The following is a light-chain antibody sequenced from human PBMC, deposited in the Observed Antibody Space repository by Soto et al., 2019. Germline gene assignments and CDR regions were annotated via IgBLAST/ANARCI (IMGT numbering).Light chain of an antibody. CDR1: QSISSW. J-gene: IGKJ1*01. CDR2: DAS. V-gene: IGKV1-5*01. CDR3: QQYNSYPWT. Sequence: IHMTHSPSTLSASLGYRFTITCRASQSISSWLAWYQQKPGKAPKLLIYDASSLKSGVPSRFSGSGSGTEFTLTISNLQPDDFATYYCQQYNSYPWTFGQGTKVDIK.